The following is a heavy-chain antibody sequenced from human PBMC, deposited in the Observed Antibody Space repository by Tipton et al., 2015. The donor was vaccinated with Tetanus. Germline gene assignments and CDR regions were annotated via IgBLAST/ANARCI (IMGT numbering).Heavy chain of an antibody. CDR1: GGPVSSSNW. J-gene: IGHJ6*02. CDR2: IYYSGTT. Sequence: LSLTCDVSGGPVSSSNWWSWVRQAPGRGLEWIGEIYYSGTTNYNPSLKSRVTISTDKSKNQVSLRLNSVTAADTAVYFCARTPDYYYGMDVWGQGTTVTVSS. V-gene: IGHV4-4*01. CDR3: ARTPDYYYGMDV.